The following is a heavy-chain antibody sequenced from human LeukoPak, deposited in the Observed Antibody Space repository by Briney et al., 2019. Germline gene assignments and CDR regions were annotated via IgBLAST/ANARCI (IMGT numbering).Heavy chain of an antibody. CDR3: ARAYYDSSGYHYFDY. D-gene: IGHD3-22*01. Sequence: GGSLRLSCAASGFTFNNYGMHWVRQAPGKGLEWVAFIRYNGNNQYYADSVKGRFTISRDNSKNTLYLQMNSLKGDDTAVYYCARAYYDSSGYHYFDYWGQGTLVTVSS. CDR1: GFTFNNYG. CDR2: IRYNGNNQ. J-gene: IGHJ4*02. V-gene: IGHV3-30*02.